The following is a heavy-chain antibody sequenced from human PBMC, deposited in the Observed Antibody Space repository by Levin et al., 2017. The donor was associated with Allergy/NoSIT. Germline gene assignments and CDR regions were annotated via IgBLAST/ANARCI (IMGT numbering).Heavy chain of an antibody. CDR3: AKGSSYSSSGTYFYGHIDN. V-gene: IGHV3-30*18. J-gene: IGHJ4*02. CDR1: GFTFSTNG. D-gene: IGHD3-10*01. CDR2: ISYDGTNK. Sequence: GESLKISCAGSGFTFSTNGMHWVRQAPGKGLEWLAVISYDGTNKEYAESLKGRLTISRDNSKNTMSLQMNSLRAEDTALYYCAKGSSYSSSGTYFYGHIDNWGQGTLVTVSS.